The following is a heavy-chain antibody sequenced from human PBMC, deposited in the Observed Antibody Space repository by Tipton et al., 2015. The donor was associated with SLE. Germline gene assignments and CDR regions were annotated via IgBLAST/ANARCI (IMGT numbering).Heavy chain of an antibody. J-gene: IGHJ6*02. D-gene: IGHD3-10*01. CDR1: GFTFSSYS. CDR2: ISSSSSYI. V-gene: IGHV3-21*01. CDR3: ARDTMVRGLYYGMDV. Sequence: GSLRLSCAASGFTFSSYSMNWVRQAPGKGLEWVSSISSSSSYIYYADSVKGRFTISRDNAKNSLYLQMNSLRAEDTAVYYCARDTMVRGLYYGMDVWGQGTTVTVSS.